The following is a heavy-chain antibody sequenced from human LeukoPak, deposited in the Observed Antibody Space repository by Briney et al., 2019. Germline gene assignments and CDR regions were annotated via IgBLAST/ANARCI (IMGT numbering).Heavy chain of an antibody. V-gene: IGHV3-73*01. D-gene: IGHD3-10*01. CDR2: IRSKRNNYAT. Sequence: GGSLRLSCAASGFSFSASAVHWVRQASGKGLEWVGRIRSKRNNYATEYAVSVEGRFTISRDDSKNTVYLQMNSLRIEDTAVYYCTRLRGEKASGDYWGQGTLVTVSP. J-gene: IGHJ4*02. CDR3: TRLRGEKASGDY. CDR1: GFSFSASA.